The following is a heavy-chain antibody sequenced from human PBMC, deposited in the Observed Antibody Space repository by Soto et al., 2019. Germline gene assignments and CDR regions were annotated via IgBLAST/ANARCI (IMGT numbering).Heavy chain of an antibody. CDR2: IYSGGST. CDR3: ARDQQLASGDAFDI. CDR1: GFTVSSNY. Sequence: GGSLRLSCAASGFTVSSNYMSWVRQAPGKGLEWVSVIYSGGSTYYADSVKGRFTISRDNSKNTLYLQMNSLRAEDTAVYYCARDQQLASGDAFDIWGQGTMVTVSS. D-gene: IGHD6-13*01. J-gene: IGHJ3*02. V-gene: IGHV3-66*01.